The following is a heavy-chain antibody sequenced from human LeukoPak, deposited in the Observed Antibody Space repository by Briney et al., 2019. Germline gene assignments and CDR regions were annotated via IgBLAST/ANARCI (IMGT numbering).Heavy chain of an antibody. CDR2: ISYDGSNK. CDR3: ARAMTTVTTRFDY. CDR1: GFTFSSYA. J-gene: IGHJ4*02. D-gene: IGHD4-11*01. V-gene: IGHV3-30-3*01. Sequence: PGRSLRLSCAASGFTFSSYAMHWVRQAPGKGLEWVAVISYDGSNKYYADSVKGRFTISRDNSKNTLYLQMNSLRAEDTAVYYCARAMTTVTTRFDYWGQGTLATVSS.